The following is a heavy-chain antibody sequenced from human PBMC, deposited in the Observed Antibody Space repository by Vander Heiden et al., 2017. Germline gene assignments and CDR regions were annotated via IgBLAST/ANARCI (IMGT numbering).Heavy chain of an antibody. V-gene: IGHV5-51*01. J-gene: IGHJ4*02. CDR2: INPADSDT. Sequence: EVQLVQSGPEVKKPGESLKISCKGSGYSFTSSWLAWVRQMPGKGLEWMGIINPADSDTRYSPSFQGQVTISADKSISTAYLQWSSLKASDTAMYYCARPGRGYCSSTSCYNFDFDYWGQGTLVTVSS. CDR3: ARPGRGYCSSTSCYNFDFDY. CDR1: GYSFTSSW. D-gene: IGHD2-2*03.